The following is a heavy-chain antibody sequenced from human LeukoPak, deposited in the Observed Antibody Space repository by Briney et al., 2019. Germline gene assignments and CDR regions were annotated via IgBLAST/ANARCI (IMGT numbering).Heavy chain of an antibody. V-gene: IGHV1-69*13. CDR2: IIPIFGTA. J-gene: IGHJ4*02. CDR3: ARGYYDSSLPDY. Sequence: GASVKVSCKASGGTFSSYAISWVRQAPGQGLERMGGIIPIFGTANYAQKFQDRVTITADESTSTAYMELSSLRSEDTAVYYCARGYYDSSLPDYWGQGTLVTVSS. D-gene: IGHD3-22*01. CDR1: GGTFSSYA.